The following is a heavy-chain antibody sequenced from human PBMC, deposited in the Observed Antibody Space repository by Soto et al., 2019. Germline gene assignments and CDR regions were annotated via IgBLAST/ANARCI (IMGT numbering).Heavy chain of an antibody. V-gene: IGHV4-39*01. CDR2: IYYSGST. CDR3: ARQKYYYGSGSYYPNCFDP. Sequence: SETLSLTCTVSGGSISSSNYYWGWIRQPPGKGLEWIGSIYYSGSTYYNPSLKSRVTISVDTSNNQFSLKLSSVTAADTAVYYCARQKYYYGSGSYYPNCFDPWGQGTLVTVSS. D-gene: IGHD3-10*01. CDR1: GGSISSSNYY. J-gene: IGHJ5*02.